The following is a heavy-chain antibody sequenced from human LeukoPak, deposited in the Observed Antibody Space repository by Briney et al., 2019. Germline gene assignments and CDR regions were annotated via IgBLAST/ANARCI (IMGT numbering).Heavy chain of an antibody. J-gene: IGHJ6*03. D-gene: IGHD3-10*01. V-gene: IGHV4-34*01. CDR2: INHSGST. Sequence: SETLSLTCAVYGGSFSGYYWSWIRQPPGKGLEWIEEINHSGSTNYNPSLKSRVTISVDTSKNQFSLKLSSVTAADTAVYYCARTTMVRGTYYMDVWGKGTTVTVSS. CDR3: ARTTMVRGTYYMDV. CDR1: GGSFSGYY.